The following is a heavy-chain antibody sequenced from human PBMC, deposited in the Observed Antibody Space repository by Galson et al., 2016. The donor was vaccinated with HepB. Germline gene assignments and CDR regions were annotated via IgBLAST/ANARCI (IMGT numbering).Heavy chain of an antibody. CDR1: GGTFGRYA. J-gene: IGHJ4*02. Sequence: SVKVSCKASGGTFGRYAISWVRQAPGQGPEWMGGIIPVYGTANYAPSFQDRLTITADELTTTAYMELSTLRSADTAVYYCAKEASGGPSRYSFDYWGQGSLVTVST. CDR2: IIPVYGTA. CDR3: AKEASGGPSRYSFDY. V-gene: IGHV1-69*13. D-gene: IGHD5-12*01.